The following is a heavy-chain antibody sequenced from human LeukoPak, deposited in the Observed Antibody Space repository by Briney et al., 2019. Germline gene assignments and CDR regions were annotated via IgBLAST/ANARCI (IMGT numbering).Heavy chain of an antibody. Sequence: PGGSLSLSCTASGFNLSTYWMTWVREAPGKGRGWVANIKHREDERYYVDSVRGRFTISRDNAKNSLYLQMNSLRAEDTAVYYCARGVWELRFDYWGQGTLVTVSS. CDR2: IKHREDER. J-gene: IGHJ4*02. CDR1: GFNLSTYW. D-gene: IGHD1-26*01. CDR3: ARGVWELRFDY. V-gene: IGHV3-7*01.